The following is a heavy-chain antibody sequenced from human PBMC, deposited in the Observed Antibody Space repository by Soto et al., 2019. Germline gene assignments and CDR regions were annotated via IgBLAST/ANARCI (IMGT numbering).Heavy chain of an antibody. CDR3: ARDSSITPRPLDY. J-gene: IGHJ4*02. CDR1: GFTFRDYY. V-gene: IGHV3-11*06. CDR2: ISSTGSYA. Sequence: GGSLRLSCAASGFTFRDYYMSWIRQAPGKGLEWVSYISSTGSYAKYADSVKGRFTISRDNAKNSLYLQMNSLRAEDTAVYYCARDSSITPRPLDYWGQGTPVTVSS. D-gene: IGHD6-6*01.